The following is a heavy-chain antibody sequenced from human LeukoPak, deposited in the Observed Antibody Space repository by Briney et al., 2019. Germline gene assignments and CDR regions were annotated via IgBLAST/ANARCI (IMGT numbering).Heavy chain of an antibody. D-gene: IGHD3-10*01. Sequence: PGGSLRLSCAASGFTFGTYWMNWVRRAPGKGLEWVANINQDGSEKYYVDSVKGRFTISRDNAKNSLYLQMNGLRAEDTAVFYCARAGSLWFGESKLDYWGQGTLVTVSS. CDR2: INQDGSEK. CDR3: ARAGSLWFGESKLDY. CDR1: GFTFGTYW. J-gene: IGHJ4*02. V-gene: IGHV3-7*01.